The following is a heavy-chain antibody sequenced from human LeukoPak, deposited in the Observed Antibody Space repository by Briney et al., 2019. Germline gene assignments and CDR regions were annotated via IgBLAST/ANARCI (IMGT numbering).Heavy chain of an antibody. D-gene: IGHD2-8*01. V-gene: IGHV3-11*06. CDR3: ARVDEGRNGVTVGC. Sequence: PGGSLRLSCAASGFTFSDYYMSWIRQAPGKGLEWVSYISSSSGYTNYADSVKGRFTISRDNAKNSLYLQMNSLRAEDTAVYYCARVDEGRNGVTVGCWGQGTLVTVSS. J-gene: IGHJ4*02. CDR1: GFTFSDYY. CDR2: ISSSSGYT.